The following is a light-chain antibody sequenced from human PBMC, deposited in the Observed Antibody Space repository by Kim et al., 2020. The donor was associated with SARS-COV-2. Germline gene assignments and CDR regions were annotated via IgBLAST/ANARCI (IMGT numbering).Light chain of an antibody. CDR3: NSYTTSNTYV. CDR2: DVN. Sequence: QSALTQPASVSGSPGQSITISCTGTSSDVGTYNFYSWYQQHPGKAPKLMIYDVNNRPSGVSNRFSGSKSGNTASLTISGLQAEDEADYYCNSYTTSNTYVFGSGTKVTVL. CDR1: SSDVGTYNF. V-gene: IGLV2-14*03. J-gene: IGLJ1*01.